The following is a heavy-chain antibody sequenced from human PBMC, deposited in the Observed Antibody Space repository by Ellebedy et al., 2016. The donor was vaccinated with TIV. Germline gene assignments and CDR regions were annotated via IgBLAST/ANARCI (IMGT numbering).Heavy chain of an antibody. V-gene: IGHV3-11*06. CDR1: GFTYSHYY. D-gene: IGHD3-10*01. Sequence: GESLKIPCAAPGFTYSHYYMSWIRQPPGKGLERVSYIRSSSSSTNYADSVKGRFNISRDNSKNSLYLRMNSLRAEDTAVYYCARDSYGSGSYSSDWGQGTLVSVSS. J-gene: IGHJ4*02. CDR2: IRSSSSST. CDR3: ARDSYGSGSYSSD.